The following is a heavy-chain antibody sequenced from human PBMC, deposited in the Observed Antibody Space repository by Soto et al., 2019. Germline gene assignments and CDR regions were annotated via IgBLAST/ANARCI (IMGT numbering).Heavy chain of an antibody. CDR1: GYSISSSYY. J-gene: IGHJ5*02. CDR2: IYHSGST. CDR3: ARGSYNWNPRVNWFDP. V-gene: IGHV4-38-2*01. Sequence: KTSETLSLTCAVSGYSISSSYYWGWIRQPPGKGLEWIGSIYHSGSTYYNPSLKSRVTISVDTSKNQFSLNLSSVTAADTAVYYCARGSYNWNPRVNWFDPWGQGTLVTVSS. D-gene: IGHD1-20*01.